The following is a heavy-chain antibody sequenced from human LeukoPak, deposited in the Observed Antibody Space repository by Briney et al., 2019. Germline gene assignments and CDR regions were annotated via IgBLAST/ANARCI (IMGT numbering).Heavy chain of an antibody. J-gene: IGHJ5*01. Sequence: PGGSLRLSCAASGFTVSSNYMSWVRQAPGKRLEWVSGISGDGGSTYYTDSVKGRVTISRDNSKNTVYLQMSSLRAEDTAVYYCAKDAWGYTSSPADSWGQGTLVTVFS. CDR1: GFTVSSNY. V-gene: IGHV3-23*01. D-gene: IGHD6-13*01. CDR3: AKDAWGYTSSPADS. CDR2: ISGDGGST.